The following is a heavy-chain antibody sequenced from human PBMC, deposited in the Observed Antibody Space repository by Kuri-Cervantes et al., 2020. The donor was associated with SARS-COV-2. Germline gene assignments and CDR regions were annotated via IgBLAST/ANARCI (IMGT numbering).Heavy chain of an antibody. Sequence: SETLSFTCTVSGGSISSYYWSWIRQPPGKGLEWIGYIYYSGSTNYNPSLKSRVTISVDTSKNQFSLKLSSVTAADTAVYYCARLEIPLVAAAYAYWGQGTLVTVSS. V-gene: IGHV4-59*08. J-gene: IGHJ4*02. CDR2: IYYSGST. CDR3: ARLEIPLVAAAYAY. CDR1: GGSISSYY. D-gene: IGHD6-13*01.